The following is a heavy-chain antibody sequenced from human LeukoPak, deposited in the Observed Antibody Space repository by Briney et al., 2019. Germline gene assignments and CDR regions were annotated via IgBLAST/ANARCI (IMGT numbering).Heavy chain of an antibody. CDR2: ISYDGSNK. Sequence: GGSLRLSCAASGFTFSSYWMSWVRQAPGKGLEWVAVISYDGSNKYYADSVKGRFTISRDNSKNTLYLQMNSLRAEDTAVYYCARDTKWEPKYYFDYWGQGTLVTVSS. CDR1: GFTFSSYW. J-gene: IGHJ4*02. D-gene: IGHD1-26*01. CDR3: ARDTKWEPKYYFDY. V-gene: IGHV3-30-3*01.